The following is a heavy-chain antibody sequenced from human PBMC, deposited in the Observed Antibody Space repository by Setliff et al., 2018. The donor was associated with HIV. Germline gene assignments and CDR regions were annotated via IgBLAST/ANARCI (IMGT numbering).Heavy chain of an antibody. CDR1: GYTFPDYY. CDR2: IDPDRGEA. CDR3: AWGTQRPIDS. Sequence: ASVKVSCRVSGYTFPDYYMQWVRQVPGKGLEWMGLIDPDRGEAVYAEKFQGRVTITADRSKDIAYMKLSSLRSEDTAMYYCAWGTQRPIDSWGQGTLVTVSS. D-gene: IGHD3-16*01. V-gene: IGHV1-69-2*01. J-gene: IGHJ4*02.